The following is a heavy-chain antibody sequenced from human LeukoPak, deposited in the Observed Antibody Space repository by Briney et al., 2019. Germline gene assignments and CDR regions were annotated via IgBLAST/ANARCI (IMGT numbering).Heavy chain of an antibody. CDR3: ARGKYQLLSELLSNRDNWFDP. CDR1: NGSISSDTYF. Sequence: SETLSLTCTVSNGSISSDTYFWSWIRQPAGKGLEWIGRMSSSGISTYSPSLKSRVTISIDTSRNQFSMNLNSVTAADTAVYYCARGKYQLLSELLSNRDNWFDPWGQGTLVTVSS. D-gene: IGHD2-2*01. CDR2: MSSSGIS. J-gene: IGHJ5*02. V-gene: IGHV4-61*02.